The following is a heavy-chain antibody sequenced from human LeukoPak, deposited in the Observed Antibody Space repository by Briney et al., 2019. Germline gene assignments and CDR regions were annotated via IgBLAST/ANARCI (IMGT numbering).Heavy chain of an antibody. CDR1: GDSISSGSYY. D-gene: IGHD4-23*01. J-gene: IGHJ4*02. V-gene: IGHV4-61*02. CDR3: ARGIGGFSYYFDY. CDR2: IYSSEST. Sequence: SQTLSLTCTVSGDSISSGSYYWSWIRQPAGEGLEWIGRIYSSESTNYNPSLKSRVIISVDTSKNQFSLKLSSVTAADTAVYYCARGIGGFSYYFDYWGQGTLVTVSS.